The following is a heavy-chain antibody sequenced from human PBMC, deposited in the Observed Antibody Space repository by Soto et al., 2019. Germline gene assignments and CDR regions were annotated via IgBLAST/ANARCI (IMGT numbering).Heavy chain of an antibody. CDR1: GFTFSSYS. J-gene: IGHJ4*02. CDR3: ARDLGGPYYFDY. Sequence: EVQLVESGGGLVKPGGSLRLSCAASGFTFSSYSMNWVRQAPGKGLEWVSSISSSSSYIYYADSVKGRFTISRDNAKNSLYLQMNSLRAEDTAEYYCARDLGGPYYFDYWGQGTLVTVSS. V-gene: IGHV3-21*01. CDR2: ISSSSSYI. D-gene: IGHD2-15*01.